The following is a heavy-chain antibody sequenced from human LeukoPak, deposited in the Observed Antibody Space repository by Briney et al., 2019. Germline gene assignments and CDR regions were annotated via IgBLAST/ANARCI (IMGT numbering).Heavy chain of an antibody. D-gene: IGHD3-3*01. CDR2: MHPNSGNT. CDR1: GDTFTSYG. Sequence: ASVKVSCKASGDTFTSYGINWVRQATGQGLEWMGWMHPNSGNTGYAQKFQGRVTITRNTSISTAYMELSSLRSEDTAVYYCATESLDFWSGYPSYMDVWGKGTTVTVSS. V-gene: IGHV1-8*03. CDR3: ATESLDFWSGYPSYMDV. J-gene: IGHJ6*03.